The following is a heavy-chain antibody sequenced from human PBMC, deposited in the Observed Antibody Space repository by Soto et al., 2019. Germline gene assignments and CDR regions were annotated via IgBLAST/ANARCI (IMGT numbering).Heavy chain of an antibody. CDR3: VRLVSFGGDEDC. Sequence: LQTLCLPWSVSGGSISSYYWSWIRQPPGKGLEWIGYIYFTGSTNYNPSLKSRVTMSVDASKNQFSLNLMSVTAADTAIYYCVRLVSFGGDEDCWGQGIPVTVSS. CDR1: GGSISSYY. D-gene: IGHD2-21*02. V-gene: IGHV4-59*01. CDR2: IYFTGST. J-gene: IGHJ1*01.